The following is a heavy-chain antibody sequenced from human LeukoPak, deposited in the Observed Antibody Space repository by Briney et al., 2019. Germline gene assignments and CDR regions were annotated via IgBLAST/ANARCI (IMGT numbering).Heavy chain of an antibody. J-gene: IGHJ5*02. CDR2: IYYSGIT. CDR1: GGSIGSSSYY. Sequence: KPSETLSLTCTVSGGSIGSSSYYWGWIRQPPGKGLEWIGSIYYSGITYYNPSLESRVIISVDTSKNQFSLNLSSVTAADTAVYYCAREGVVTSWFDPWGQGTLVTVSS. CDR3: AREGVVTSWFDP. D-gene: IGHD3-3*01. V-gene: IGHV4-39*02.